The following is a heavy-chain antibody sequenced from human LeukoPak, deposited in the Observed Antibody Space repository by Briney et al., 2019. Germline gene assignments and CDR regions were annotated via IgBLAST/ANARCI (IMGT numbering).Heavy chain of an antibody. CDR3: ARGSVAAAATFDY. D-gene: IGHD6-13*01. J-gene: IGHJ4*02. CDR2: IIPILGIA. Sequence: SVKVSCKASGGTFSSYAISWVRQAPGQGLEWMGRIIPILGIANYAQKFQGRVTITADKSTSTAYMELSSLRSEDTAVYYCARGSVAAAATFDYWGQGTLVTVSS. CDR1: GGTFSSYA. V-gene: IGHV1-69*04.